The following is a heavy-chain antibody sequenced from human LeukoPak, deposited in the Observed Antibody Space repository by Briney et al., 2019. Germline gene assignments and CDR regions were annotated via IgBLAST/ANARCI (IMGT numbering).Heavy chain of an antibody. V-gene: IGHV4-59*01. D-gene: IGHD1-1*01. Sequence: SETLSLTCTVSGGSITNSYWNWIRQSPRKGLEWIGYINYSGSTNYNPSLKSRVSISVDTSNNQFSLKLSSVTAADTAVYFCARDPLSTNDFDIWGQGTMVTVSS. CDR3: ARDPLSTNDFDI. CDR1: GGSITNSY. CDR2: INYSGST. J-gene: IGHJ3*02.